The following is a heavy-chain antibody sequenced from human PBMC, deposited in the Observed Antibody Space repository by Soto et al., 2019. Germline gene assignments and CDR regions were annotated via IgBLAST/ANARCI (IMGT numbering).Heavy chain of an antibody. Sequence: QVQLVQSGAEVKKPGASVKVSCKASGYTFTSYYMHWVRQAPGQGLEWMGIINPSGGSTSYAQKLQGGVNMTRDTSTSTVYMELRSLRSEDTAVYYCARGNFTYGDYWVYWGQGTLVTVSS. CDR2: INPSGGST. J-gene: IGHJ4*02. CDR1: GYTFTSYY. V-gene: IGHV1-46*01. CDR3: ARGNFTYGDYWVY. D-gene: IGHD4-17*01.